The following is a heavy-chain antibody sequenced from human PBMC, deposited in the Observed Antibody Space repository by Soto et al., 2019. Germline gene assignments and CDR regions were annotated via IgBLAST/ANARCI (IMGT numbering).Heavy chain of an antibody. CDR1: GFPFTSYG. J-gene: IGHJ4*02. D-gene: IGHD3-10*01. Sequence: QVQLVESGGGVVQPGRSLRLSCAASGFPFTSYGMHWVREGPDKGLEWVAIISYDGSDKYYADSVKGRFTISRDNSKKTLDLQMNSLRPEDTAVYYCVGGQYYFDYRGQGTLVIVSS. CDR3: VGGQYYFDY. CDR2: ISYDGSDK. V-gene: IGHV3-30*03.